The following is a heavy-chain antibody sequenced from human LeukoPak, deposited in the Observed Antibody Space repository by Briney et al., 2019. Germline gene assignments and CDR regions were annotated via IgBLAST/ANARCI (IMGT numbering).Heavy chain of an antibody. CDR2: ISYDGSNK. V-gene: IGHV3-30-3*01. CDR3: ARDGYYYDSSGYYPGE. J-gene: IGHJ4*02. D-gene: IGHD3-22*01. CDR1: GFTFSSYA. Sequence: GGSLRLSCAASGFTFSSYAMHWVRQAPGKGLEWVAVISYDGSNKYYADSVKGRFTISRDNSKNTLYLQMNSLRAEDTAVYYCARDGYYYDSSGYYPGEWGQGTLVTVSS.